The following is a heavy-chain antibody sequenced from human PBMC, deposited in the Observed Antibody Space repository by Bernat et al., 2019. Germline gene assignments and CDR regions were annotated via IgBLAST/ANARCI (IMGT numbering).Heavy chain of an antibody. CDR2: ISGSGGST. CDR1: GFTFSSYA. Sequence: EVQLLESGGGLVQPGGSLRLSCAASGFTFSSYAMSWVRQAPGKGLEWVSAISGSGGSTYYADSVKGRFTISRDNSKNTLYLQMNSLRAEDTAVYYCAKESYDFWSGYYPHPDYWGQGTLVTVSS. J-gene: IGHJ4*02. CDR3: AKESYDFWSGYYPHPDY. V-gene: IGHV3-23*01. D-gene: IGHD3-3*01.